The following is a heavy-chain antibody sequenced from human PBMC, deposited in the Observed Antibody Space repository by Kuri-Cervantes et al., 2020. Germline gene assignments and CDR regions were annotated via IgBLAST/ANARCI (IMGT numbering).Heavy chain of an antibody. V-gene: IGHV3-43*01. CDR3: RLRYFDWLGGMDV. CDR2: ISWDGGST. D-gene: IGHD3-9*01. CDR1: GFTFDDYT. Sequence: GGSLRLSCAASGFTFDDYTMHWVRQAPGKGLEWVSLISWDGGSTYYADSVKGRFTISRDNSKNSLYLQMNSLRAEDTAVYYCRLRYFDWLGGMDVWGQGTTVTVSS. J-gene: IGHJ6*02.